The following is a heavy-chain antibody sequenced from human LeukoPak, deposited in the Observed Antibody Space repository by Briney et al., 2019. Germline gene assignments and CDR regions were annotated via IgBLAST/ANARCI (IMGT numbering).Heavy chain of an antibody. CDR2: IYPGNSDT. CDR3: ARHHGYEMVRGIWFDP. Sequence: GESLKISCKGSGYSFTSYWIGWVRQMPGKGRGWMGIIYPGNSDTRNSPSFQGRVTFSADKSISTAYLQWSSLKASDTAMYYCARHHGYEMVRGIWFDPWGQGTLVTVSS. J-gene: IGHJ5*02. CDR1: GYSFTSYW. D-gene: IGHD3-10*01. V-gene: IGHV5-51*01.